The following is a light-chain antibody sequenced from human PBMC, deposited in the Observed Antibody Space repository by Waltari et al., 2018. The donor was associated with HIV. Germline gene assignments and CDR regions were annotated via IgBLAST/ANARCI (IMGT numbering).Light chain of an antibody. Sequence: AIRMTQSPSSLSASVGDRVTITCRASRDIRNDLAWYQQQPGKAPKFLIYGTSTLQSAVPSRFSGGGSGTDFTLTISSLQPEDFGTYYCLQDYNYPPTFGPGSK. CDR1: RDIRND. J-gene: IGKJ1*01. CDR2: GTS. V-gene: IGKV1-6*01. CDR3: LQDYNYPPT.